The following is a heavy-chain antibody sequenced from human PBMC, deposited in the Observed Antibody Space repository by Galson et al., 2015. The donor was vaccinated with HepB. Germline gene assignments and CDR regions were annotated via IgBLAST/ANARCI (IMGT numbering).Heavy chain of an antibody. Sequence: CAISGDSVSSNSATWNWIRQSPSRGLEWLGRTYYRSKWYNGYAVSVKSRITINPDTSKNQVSLQLNSVTPEDTAVYYCATGMVDYYYVMDVWGQGTTVTVSS. J-gene: IGHJ6*02. D-gene: IGHD2-15*01. CDR2: TYYRSKWYN. CDR1: GDSVSSNSAT. CDR3: ATGMVDYYYVMDV. V-gene: IGHV6-1*01.